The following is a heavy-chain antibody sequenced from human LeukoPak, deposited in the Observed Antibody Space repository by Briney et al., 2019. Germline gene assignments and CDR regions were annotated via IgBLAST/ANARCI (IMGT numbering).Heavy chain of an antibody. CDR3: AREWGRIAVAGGPGY. Sequence: PGGSLRLSCEASGFIFSNYGMHWVRQAPGKGLEWLALIWYDGQTKFYADSVKGRFTISRDNSGNTPFLHMTSLRVEDTAVYYCAREWGRIAVAGGPGYWGQGALVTVSS. CDR1: GFIFSNYG. V-gene: IGHV3-33*01. D-gene: IGHD6-19*01. CDR2: IWYDGQTK. J-gene: IGHJ4*02.